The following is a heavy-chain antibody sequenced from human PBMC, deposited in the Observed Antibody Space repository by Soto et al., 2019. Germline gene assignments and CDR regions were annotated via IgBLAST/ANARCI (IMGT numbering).Heavy chain of an antibody. V-gene: IGHV1-69*12. Sequence: HVQLVQSAAEVKKPGPSVKVSCKASGGTFSNYPISWVRPAPGQGLEWMGGIIPIFGTVNYAQKFKGRVTISADESTSTAYMELSSERSEDTAVYYCARGNHRWLQVWYVDLWGRGTLVTVSS. D-gene: IGHD5-12*01. CDR2: IIPIFGTV. J-gene: IGHJ2*01. CDR3: ARGNHRWLQVWYVDL. CDR1: GGTFSNYP.